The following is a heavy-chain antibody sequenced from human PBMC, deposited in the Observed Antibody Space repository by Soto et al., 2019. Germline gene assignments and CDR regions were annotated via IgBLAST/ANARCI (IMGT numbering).Heavy chain of an antibody. CDR2: ISIDGVTK. D-gene: IGHD2-21*02. V-gene: IGHV3-30-3*02. CDR3: ANDPVTGPPDWLDP. Sequence: VAVISIDGVTKYYADSVKGRFTISRDNPKSTVLLQMNSLRAEDTAVYYCANDPVTGPPDWLDPWGQGTLVTVSS. J-gene: IGHJ5*01.